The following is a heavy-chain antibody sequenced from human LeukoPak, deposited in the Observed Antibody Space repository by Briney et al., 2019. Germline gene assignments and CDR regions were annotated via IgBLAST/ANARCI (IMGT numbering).Heavy chain of an antibody. CDR3: ARGITMIVVADAFDI. D-gene: IGHD3-22*01. CDR2: IYHSGST. V-gene: IGHV4-4*02. J-gene: IGHJ3*02. Sequence: PSETLSLTCAVSGGSISSSNWWSWVRQPPGKGLEWIGEIYHSGSTNYNPSLKSRVTISVDKSKNQFSLKLSSVTAADTAVYYCARGITMIVVADAFDIWGQGTMVTVSS. CDR1: GGSISSSNW.